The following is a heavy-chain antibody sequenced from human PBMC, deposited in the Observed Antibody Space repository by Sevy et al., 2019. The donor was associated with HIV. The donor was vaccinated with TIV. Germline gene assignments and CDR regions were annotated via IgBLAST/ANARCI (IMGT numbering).Heavy chain of an antibody. CDR2: ISYDGSNK. CDR3: ARSRDGDYPTWYFDL. Sequence: GGSLRLSCAASGFTFSSYAMHWVRQAPGKGLEWVAVISYDGSNKYYADSVKGRFTISRDNSKNTLFLQMNSLRAEDTAVYYCARSRDGDYPTWYFDLWGRGTLVTVSS. J-gene: IGHJ2*01. D-gene: IGHD4-17*01. V-gene: IGHV3-30-3*01. CDR1: GFTFSSYA.